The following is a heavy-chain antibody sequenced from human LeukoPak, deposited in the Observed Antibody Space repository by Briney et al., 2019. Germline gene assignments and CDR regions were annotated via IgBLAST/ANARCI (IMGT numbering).Heavy chain of an antibody. CDR1: GFTVSSNY. V-gene: IGHV3-53*01. D-gene: IGHD1-26*01. CDR3: AKDAVGRHYFDY. Sequence: PGGSLRLSCAASGFTVSSNYMSWVRQAPGKGLEWVSVIYSGGSTYYADSVKGRFTISRDNSKNTLYLQMNSLRAEDTAVYYCAKDAVGRHYFDYWGQGTLVTVSS. CDR2: IYSGGST. J-gene: IGHJ4*02.